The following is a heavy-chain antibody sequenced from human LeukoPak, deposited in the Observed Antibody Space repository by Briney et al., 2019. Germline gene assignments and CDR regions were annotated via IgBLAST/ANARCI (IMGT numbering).Heavy chain of an antibody. CDR3: AKGVFLSLFDFDI. CDR1: GFTVSSNS. CDR2: IYSDNT. Sequence: GGSLRLSCTVSGFTVSSNSMSWVRQAPGKGLEWVSFIYSDNTHYSDPVKGRFTISRDNSKNTLYLQMNSLRAEDTAVYYCAKGVFLSLFDFDIWGQGTMVTVSS. J-gene: IGHJ3*02. D-gene: IGHD2-21*01. V-gene: IGHV3-53*01.